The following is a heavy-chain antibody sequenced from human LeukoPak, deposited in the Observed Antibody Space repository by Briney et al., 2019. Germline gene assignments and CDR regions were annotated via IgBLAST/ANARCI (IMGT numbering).Heavy chain of an antibody. V-gene: IGHV3-7*03. CDR2: INSDGSEG. Sequence: GGSLRLSCAVSGFTFSGFWMRWSRQAPGKGLEWVASINSDGSEGYYADVVKGRFTISRDNAKNSLYLQINSLRAEDTAVYYCARSSYSSSSSVWGQGTMVTVSS. J-gene: IGHJ3*01. CDR1: GFTFSGFW. CDR3: ARSSYSSSSSV. D-gene: IGHD6-6*01.